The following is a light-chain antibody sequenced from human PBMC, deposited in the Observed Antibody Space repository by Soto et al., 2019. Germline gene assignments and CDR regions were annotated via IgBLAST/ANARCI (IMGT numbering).Light chain of an antibody. V-gene: IGLV2-8*01. CDR2: EVS. CDR1: SSDVGAYNY. Sequence: QSALTQPPSASGSPGQSVTISCTGTSSDVGAYNYVSWYQQHPGTAPKLMIYEVSKRPSGVPDRFSGSKSGNTASLTVSGLQAEDEADYYCSSYAGSNNWVFGGGTKVTVL. CDR3: SSYAGSNNWV. J-gene: IGLJ3*02.